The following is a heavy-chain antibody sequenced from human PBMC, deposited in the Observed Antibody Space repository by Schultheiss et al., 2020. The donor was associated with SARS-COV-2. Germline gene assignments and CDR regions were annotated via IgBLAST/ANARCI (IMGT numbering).Heavy chain of an antibody. D-gene: IGHD3-10*01. CDR1: GYSFRDFW. Sequence: GGSLRLSCKGSGYSFRDFWIGWVRQRPGKGLEWMGRIDPSDSYTNYSPSFQGQVTISADKSISTAYLQWSSLKASDTAMYYCARPGGVPHLGYYGMDVWGQGTTVTVSS. CDR2: IDPSDSYT. CDR3: ARPGGVPHLGYYGMDV. V-gene: IGHV5-10-1*04. J-gene: IGHJ6*02.